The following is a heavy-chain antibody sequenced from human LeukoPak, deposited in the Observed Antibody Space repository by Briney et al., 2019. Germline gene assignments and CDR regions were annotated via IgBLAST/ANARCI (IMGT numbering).Heavy chain of an antibody. Sequence: GGSLRLSCAASGFTFSSYAMSWVRQAPGKGLEWVSAISGSGGSTYYADSVKGRFTISRDNSKNTLYLQTNSLRAEDTAVYYCAKSGDSSVYNWFDPWGQGTLVTVSS. CDR2: ISGSGGST. CDR1: GFTFSSYA. D-gene: IGHD3-22*01. V-gene: IGHV3-23*01. J-gene: IGHJ5*02. CDR3: AKSGDSSVYNWFDP.